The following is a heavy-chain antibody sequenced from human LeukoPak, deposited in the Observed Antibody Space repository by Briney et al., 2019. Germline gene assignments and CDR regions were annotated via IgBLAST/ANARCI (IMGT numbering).Heavy chain of an antibody. V-gene: IGHV1-2*02. CDR1: GYTFTGYY. CDR2: INPNSGGT. J-gene: IGHJ4*02. D-gene: IGHD4-17*01. CDR3: ARAATVTPYHFDY. Sequence: RGASVKVSCKASGYTFTGYYMHWVRQAPGQGLEWMGWINPNSGGTNYAQKFQGRVTMTRDTSISTAYMELSRLRSDDTAVYYCARAATVTPYHFDYWGQGTLVTVSS.